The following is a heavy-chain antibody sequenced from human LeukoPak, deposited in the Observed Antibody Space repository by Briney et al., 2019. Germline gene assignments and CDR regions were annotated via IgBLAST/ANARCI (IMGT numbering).Heavy chain of an antibody. J-gene: IGHJ3*02. Sequence: GGSLRLSCAASGFTFSSYGVHWVRQAPGKGLEWVAVISYDGSNKYYADSVKGRFTISRDNSKNTLYLQMNSLRAEDTAVYYCAKDRAAAGANAFDIWGQGTMVTVSS. D-gene: IGHD6-13*01. CDR2: ISYDGSNK. CDR3: AKDRAAAGANAFDI. V-gene: IGHV3-30*18. CDR1: GFTFSSYG.